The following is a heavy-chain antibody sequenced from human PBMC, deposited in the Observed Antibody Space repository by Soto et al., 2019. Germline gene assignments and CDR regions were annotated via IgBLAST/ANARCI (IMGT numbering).Heavy chain of an antibody. Sequence: LSLTCTVSGGSISSGGYYWSWIRQHPGKGLEWIGYIYYSGSTYYNPSLKSRVTISVDTSKNQFSLKLSSVTAADTAVYYCARTVTYYYGSGTLPHMDVWGQGTTVTVSS. V-gene: IGHV4-31*03. CDR1: GGSISSGGYY. CDR2: IYYSGST. D-gene: IGHD3-10*01. J-gene: IGHJ6*02. CDR3: ARTVTYYYGSGTLPHMDV.